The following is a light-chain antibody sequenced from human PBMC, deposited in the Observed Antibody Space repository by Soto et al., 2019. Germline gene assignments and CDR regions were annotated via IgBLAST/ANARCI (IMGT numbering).Light chain of an antibody. CDR2: GAS. J-gene: IGKJ5*01. CDR1: QSVSSSY. V-gene: IGKV3-20*01. Sequence: EIVLTQSPGTLSLSPGERATLSCRASQSVSSSYLAWYQQKPGQAPGLLIYGASSRATGIPDRFSGSGSGTDFTLSFSRLEPGDFAVYYCQQYGSSQITFGQGTRLEIK. CDR3: QQYGSSQIT.